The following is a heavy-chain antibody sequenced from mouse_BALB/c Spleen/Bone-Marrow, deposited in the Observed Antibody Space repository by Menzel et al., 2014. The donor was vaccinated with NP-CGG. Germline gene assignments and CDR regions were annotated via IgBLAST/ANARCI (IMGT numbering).Heavy chain of an antibody. CDR3: AKNYYYGYVAY. V-gene: IGHV4-1*02. Sequence: EVKLQESGGGLVQPGGSLKLSCAASGFDFSRYWMTWVRQAPGKGLEWIGEINPDSSTINYAPSLKDKFIISRDNAKDTLYLQMSKVRSEDTALYYCAKNYYYGYVAYWGQGTLVTVSA. CDR2: INPDSSTI. D-gene: IGHD1-2*01. J-gene: IGHJ3*01. CDR1: GFDFSRYW.